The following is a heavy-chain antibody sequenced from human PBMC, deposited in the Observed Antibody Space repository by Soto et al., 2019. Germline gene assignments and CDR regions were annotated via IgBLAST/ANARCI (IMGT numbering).Heavy chain of an antibody. J-gene: IGHJ5*02. Sequence: KSSETLSLTCAVSGGSIISSYWWSWVRQPPGKGLEWIGEIYHSGSTNYNPSLKSRVTISVDKSKNQFSLKLSSVTAADTAVYYCASRLATILGWFDPWGQGTLVTVSS. V-gene: IGHV4-4*02. CDR2: IYHSGST. CDR3: ASRLATILGWFDP. D-gene: IGHD5-12*01. CDR1: GGSIISSYW.